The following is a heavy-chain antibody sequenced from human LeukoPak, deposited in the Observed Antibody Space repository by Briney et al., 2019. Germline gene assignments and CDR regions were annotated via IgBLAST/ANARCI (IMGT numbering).Heavy chain of an antibody. CDR3: ARVAGLRYFPLRRFDSRVDP. D-gene: IGHD3-9*01. CDR1: GGSISSSSYY. CDR2: INHSGST. V-gene: IGHV4-39*07. Sequence: PSETLSLTCTVSGGSISSSSYYWGWIRQPPGKGLEWIGEINHSGSTNYNPSLKSRVTISVDTSKNQFSLKLSSVTAADTAVYYCARVAGLRYFPLRRFDSRVDPWGQGTLVTVSS. J-gene: IGHJ5*02.